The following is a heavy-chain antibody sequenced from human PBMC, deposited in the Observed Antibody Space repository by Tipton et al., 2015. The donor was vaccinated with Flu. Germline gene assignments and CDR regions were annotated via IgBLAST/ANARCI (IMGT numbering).Heavy chain of an antibody. CDR1: GFTFSSYS. J-gene: IGHJ4*02. Sequence: SLRLSCAASGFTFSSYSMNWVRQAPGKGLEWVSYISSSSSTIYYADSVKGRFTISRDNAKNSLYLQMNSLRAEDTAVYYCAREAPPSSGYYYPPLLFLDYWGQGTLVTVSS. CDR2: ISSSSSTI. CDR3: AREAPPSSGYYYPPLLFLDY. D-gene: IGHD3-22*01. V-gene: IGHV3-48*04.